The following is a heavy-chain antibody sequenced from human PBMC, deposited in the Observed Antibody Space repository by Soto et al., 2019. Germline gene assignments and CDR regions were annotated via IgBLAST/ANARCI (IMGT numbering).Heavy chain of an antibody. D-gene: IGHD2-15*01. J-gene: IGHJ4*02. CDR2: ISYDGSNS. V-gene: IGHV3-30*18. CDR1: GFSFRSHG. Sequence: QVRLVESGEGVVQPGRSLRLSCAASGFSFRSHGMHWVRQAPGKGLQWVAVISYDGSNSYYADSVKGRFTISRDNSNDALYLQMSSLRPEDTAVYFCAKDHRNGGSRVDYWGQGTLVTVSS. CDR3: AKDHRNGGSRVDY.